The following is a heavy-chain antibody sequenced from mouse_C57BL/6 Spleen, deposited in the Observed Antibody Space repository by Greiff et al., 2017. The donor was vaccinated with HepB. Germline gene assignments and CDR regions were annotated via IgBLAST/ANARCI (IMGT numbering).Heavy chain of an antibody. CDR3: ARTDGFPWFAY. CDR1: GYTFTSYT. J-gene: IGHJ3*01. V-gene: IGHV1-4*01. Sequence: VMLVESGAELARPGASVKMSCKASGYTFTSYTMHWVKQGPGQGLEWIGCINTSSGYTKYNQKFKDKATLTADKSSSTAYMQLSSLTSEDASVYYCARTDGFPWFAYWGQGTLVTVSA. CDR2: INTSSGYT. D-gene: IGHD2-3*01.